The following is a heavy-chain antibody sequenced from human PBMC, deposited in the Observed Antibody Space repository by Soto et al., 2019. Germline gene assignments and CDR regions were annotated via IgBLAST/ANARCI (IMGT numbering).Heavy chain of an antibody. Sequence: EEQLLESGGGLVQPGESLRLSCAASGFTFSSSAMNWVRQTPGKGLEWVSLISDSGDRTHYADSVRGRFSISRDNSKNTLYLQMYSLRAEDTAVYYCAKSLNLNSKNWFDPWGQGTLVTVSS. CDR3: AKSLNLNSKNWFDP. CDR2: ISDSGDRT. J-gene: IGHJ5*02. V-gene: IGHV3-23*01. CDR1: GFTFSSSA. D-gene: IGHD1-1*01.